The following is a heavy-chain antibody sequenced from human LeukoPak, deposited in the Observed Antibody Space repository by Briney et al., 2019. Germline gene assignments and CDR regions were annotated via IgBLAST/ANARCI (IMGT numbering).Heavy chain of an antibody. Sequence: GGSLRLSCAASGFNFSSYEMNWVRQAPGKGLEWVSYISSSGSTIYYADSVKGRFTISRDNAKNSLYLQMNSLRAEDTAVYYCARDTPGLRYWGQGTLVTVSS. V-gene: IGHV3-48*03. D-gene: IGHD2-15*01. CDR2: ISSSGSTI. CDR3: ARDTPGLRY. CDR1: GFNFSSYE. J-gene: IGHJ4*02.